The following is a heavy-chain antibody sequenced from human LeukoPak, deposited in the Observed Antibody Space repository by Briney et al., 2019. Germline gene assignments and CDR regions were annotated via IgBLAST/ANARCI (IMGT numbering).Heavy chain of an antibody. V-gene: IGHV3-9*01. CDR3: VQGRGPYYYYYGTDV. CDR1: GFTFDDYA. D-gene: IGHD5-24*01. Sequence: PGRSLRLSCAASGFTFDDYAMYWVRQAPGKGLEWVSAIDWNSGSIDYADSVKGRFAISRDNAKNSLWLQMNSLRAEDTALYYCVQGRGPYYYYYGTDVWGRGTTVTVSS. CDR2: IDWNSGSI. J-gene: IGHJ6*02.